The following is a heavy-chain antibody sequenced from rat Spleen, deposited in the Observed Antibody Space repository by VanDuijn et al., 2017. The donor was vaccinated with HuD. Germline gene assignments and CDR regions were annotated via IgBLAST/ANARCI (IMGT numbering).Heavy chain of an antibody. Sequence: EVQLGESGGGLVQPGRSLKLSCAASGFIFSRSAMAWVRQAPTKGLEWVATISYDGSSTYYRDSVKGRFTISRDNAKSTLYLQMDSLRSEDTATYYCAREDWDYFDYWGQGVMVTVSS. CDR1: GFIFSRSA. CDR3: AREDWDYFDY. J-gene: IGHJ2*01. CDR2: ISYDGSST. V-gene: IGHV5-29*01. D-gene: IGHD4-2*01.